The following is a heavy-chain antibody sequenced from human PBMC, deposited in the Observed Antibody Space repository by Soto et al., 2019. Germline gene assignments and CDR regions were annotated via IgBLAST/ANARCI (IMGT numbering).Heavy chain of an antibody. Sequence: GGSLRLSCAASGFRFSNHAMSWVRQAPGQGLEWVSAISGSGGSTFHADSVKGRFTISRDNSKNTLNLQMNGLRAEDTAVYYCAKGSAKVSPYYFDYWGRGTLVTVSS. CDR1: GFRFSNHA. CDR3: AKGSAKVSPYYFDY. V-gene: IGHV3-23*01. CDR2: ISGSGGST. J-gene: IGHJ4*01.